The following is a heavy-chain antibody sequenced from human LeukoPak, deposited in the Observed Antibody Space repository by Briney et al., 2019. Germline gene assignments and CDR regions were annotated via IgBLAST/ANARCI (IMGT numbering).Heavy chain of an antibody. D-gene: IGHD3-10*01. CDR1: GGSISSSNW. CDR3: ARKSLYYYGSGSYSWSDP. V-gene: IGHV4-4*02. CDR2: IYHSGST. Sequence: SGTLSLTCAVSGGSISSSNWWSWVRQPPGKGLEWIGEIYHSGSTNYNPSLKSRVTISVDKSKNQFSLKLSSVTAADTAVYYCARKSLYYYGSGSYSWSDPWGQGTLVTVSS. J-gene: IGHJ5*02.